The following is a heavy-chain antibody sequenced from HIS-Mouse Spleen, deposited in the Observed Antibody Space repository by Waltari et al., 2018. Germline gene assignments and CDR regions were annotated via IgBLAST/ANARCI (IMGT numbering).Heavy chain of an antibody. V-gene: IGHV4-39*01. D-gene: IGHD4-17*01. CDR2: IYYSGGT. J-gene: IGHJ4*02. CDR1: GGSISSSSYY. CDR3: AYGDYFDY. Sequence: QLQLQESGPGLVKPSETLSLTCTVSGGSISSSSYYWGWIRQPPGKGLEWIGSIYYSGGTYYNPSLRSRVTISVDTSKIQFSLKLSSVTAADTAVYYCAYGDYFDYWGQGTLVTVSS.